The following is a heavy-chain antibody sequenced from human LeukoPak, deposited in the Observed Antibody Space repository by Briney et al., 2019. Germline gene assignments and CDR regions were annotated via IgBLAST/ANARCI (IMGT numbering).Heavy chain of an antibody. CDR3: AREGIAAAGNNGMDV. CDR2: INPSGGST. CDR1: GYTFTSYY. V-gene: IGHV1-46*01. Sequence: GASVKVSCKASGYTFTSYYMHWVRRAPGQGLEWMGIINPSGGSTSYAQKFQGRVTMTRDTSTSTVYMELSSLRSEDTAVYYCAREGIAAAGNNGMDVWGQGTTVTVSS. J-gene: IGHJ6*02. D-gene: IGHD6-13*01.